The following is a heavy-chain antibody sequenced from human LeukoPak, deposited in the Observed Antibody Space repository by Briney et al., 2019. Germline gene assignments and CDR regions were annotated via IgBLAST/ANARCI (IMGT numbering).Heavy chain of an antibody. CDR3: ARADYGGHFDY. V-gene: IGHV3-48*03. Sequence: GGSLRLSCAASGFTFSSYEMNWVRQAPGKGLEWVSYISSSGSTIYYADSVKGRFTISRDNSKNTLYLQMNSLRVEDTAVYYCARADYGGHFDYWGQGTLVTVSS. J-gene: IGHJ4*02. CDR2: ISSSGSTI. D-gene: IGHD4-23*01. CDR1: GFTFSSYE.